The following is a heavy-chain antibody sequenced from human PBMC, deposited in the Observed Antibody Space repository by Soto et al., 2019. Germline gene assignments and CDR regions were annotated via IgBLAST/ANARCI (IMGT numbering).Heavy chain of an antibody. D-gene: IGHD5-12*01. V-gene: IGHV1-69*02. J-gene: IGHJ4*02. Sequence: QVQLVQSGAEVKKPGSSVKVSCKASGGTFSSYTISWVRQAPGQGLEWMGRIIPILGIANYAQKFQGRVTMTADKSTSTAYMELSSLRSEDTAVYYCASLRRGYSGYDADYWGQGTLVTVSS. CDR2: IIPILGIA. CDR3: ASLRRGYSGYDADY. CDR1: GGTFSSYT.